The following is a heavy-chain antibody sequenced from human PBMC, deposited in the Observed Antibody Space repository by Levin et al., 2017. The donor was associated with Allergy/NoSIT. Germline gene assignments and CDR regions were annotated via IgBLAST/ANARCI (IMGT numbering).Heavy chain of an antibody. CDR2: IGPRGDNT. D-gene: IGHD3-3*01. CDR3: AKDGRVGDQLYPPHFDY. J-gene: IGHJ4*02. Sequence: QPGGSLRLSCAASGFTFSNYAIIWVRQAPGKGLEWVSIIGPRGDNTYYADSVKGRFTISRDNSKNVVYLQMNSLRAEDMAVYYCAKDGRVGDQLYPPHFDYWGQGTLATVGS. V-gene: IGHV3-23*01. CDR1: GFTFSNYA.